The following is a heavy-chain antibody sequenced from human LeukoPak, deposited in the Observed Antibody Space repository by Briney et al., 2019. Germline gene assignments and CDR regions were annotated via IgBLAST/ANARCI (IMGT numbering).Heavy chain of an antibody. Sequence: GGPLRLSCAASGLTLSNAWMSWVPQAPGKGLEWVGRVKRKTVGGTADYVAPVKGRFPISRDDSKNTLYLQMNSLKTEDTAVYYFTTGGRSGYWGQGTLVPVSS. D-gene: IGHD3-10*01. CDR2: VKRKTVGGTA. V-gene: IGHV3-15*01. CDR1: GLTLSNAW. J-gene: IGHJ4*02. CDR3: TTGGRSGY.